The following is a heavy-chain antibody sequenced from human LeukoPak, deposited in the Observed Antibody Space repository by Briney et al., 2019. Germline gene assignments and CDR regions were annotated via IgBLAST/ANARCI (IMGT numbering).Heavy chain of an antibody. J-gene: IGHJ6*03. Sequence: ASVKVSCKASGYTFTGYYIHWVRQAPGQGLEWMGWINPHSGGTNYAQKFQGGVTMTRDTSITTAYMELSSLMSDDTAVYYCARDRYQLKPYYYYYMDVWGKGTTVTISS. CDR2: INPHSGGT. CDR3: ARDRYQLKPYYYYYMDV. CDR1: GYTFTGYY. V-gene: IGHV1-2*02. D-gene: IGHD2-2*01.